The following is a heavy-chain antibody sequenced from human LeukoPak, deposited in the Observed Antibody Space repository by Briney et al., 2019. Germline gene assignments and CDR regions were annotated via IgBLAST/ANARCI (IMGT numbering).Heavy chain of an antibody. CDR3: AKHYCSSTSCYVLDY. Sequence: GGSLRLSCAASGFTFSSYAMSWVRQAPGRGLEWVSAISGSGASTYYADSVKGRFTISRDNSKNTLYLQMNSLRAEDTAVYYCAKHYCSSTSCYVLDYWGQGTLVTVSS. D-gene: IGHD2-2*01. V-gene: IGHV3-23*01. J-gene: IGHJ4*02. CDR1: GFTFSSYA. CDR2: ISGSGAST.